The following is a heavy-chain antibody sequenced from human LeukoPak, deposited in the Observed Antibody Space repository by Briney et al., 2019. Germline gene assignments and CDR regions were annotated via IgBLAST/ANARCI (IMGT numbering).Heavy chain of an antibody. CDR2: ISRSGTST. D-gene: IGHD4-17*01. CDR1: GFIFSTYA. J-gene: IGHJ4*02. V-gene: IGHV3-23*01. Sequence: QPGGSLRLSCAASGFIFSTYAMSWVRQAPGKGLEWVSTISRSGTSTDYVDSVKGRFTISRDNSENTLYLQMNSLRAEDTALYYCAKDIHGDYGGVDYWGQGTLVTVSS. CDR3: AKDIHGDYGGVDY.